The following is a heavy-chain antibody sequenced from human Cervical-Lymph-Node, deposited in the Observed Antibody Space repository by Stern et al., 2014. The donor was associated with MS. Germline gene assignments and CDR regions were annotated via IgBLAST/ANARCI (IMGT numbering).Heavy chain of an antibody. Sequence: QVTLRESGPALVKPTQTLTLTCTFSGFSLTTCGMRVSWIRQPPGKALEWLVGIDLGDAKFDSTFLRPSLINSKDTSKNQVVLTLTNMDLVDTATYYCARIGVTATCPDYWGQGTQVIVSS. D-gene: IGHD2-21*02. J-gene: IGHJ4*02. CDR1: GFSLTTCGMR. CDR3: ARIGVTATCPDY. CDR2: IDLGDAK. V-gene: IGHV2-70*04.